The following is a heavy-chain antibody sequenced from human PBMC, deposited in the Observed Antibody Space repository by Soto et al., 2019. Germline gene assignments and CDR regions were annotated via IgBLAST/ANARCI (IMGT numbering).Heavy chain of an antibody. Sequence: PGGSLRLSCVASGFSLNGYWFHWVRQAPGEGLLWVSHIKNDFTTHYADSVKGRFTISRDDAKNTVYLQMDSLRAEDSSIYYCTRDTYYGMDVWGQGTTVTVSS. CDR2: IKNDFTT. J-gene: IGHJ6*02. V-gene: IGHV3-74*01. CDR3: TRDTYYGMDV. CDR1: GFSLNGYW.